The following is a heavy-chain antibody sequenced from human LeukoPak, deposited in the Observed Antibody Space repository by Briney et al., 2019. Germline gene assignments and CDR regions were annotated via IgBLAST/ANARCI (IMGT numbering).Heavy chain of an antibody. J-gene: IGHJ3*02. D-gene: IGHD3-22*01. Sequence: GGSLRLSCVASGFTSNNYDMHWVRQAPGKGLEWVAVVTYDGNNKYFADSVKGRFTVSRDNSKNTLFLQMNSLRAEDTAVYYCAREGPILTLVVTFDAFDIWGQGAMVTVSS. CDR2: VTYDGNNK. V-gene: IGHV3-30*04. CDR1: GFTSNNYD. CDR3: AREGPILTLVVTFDAFDI.